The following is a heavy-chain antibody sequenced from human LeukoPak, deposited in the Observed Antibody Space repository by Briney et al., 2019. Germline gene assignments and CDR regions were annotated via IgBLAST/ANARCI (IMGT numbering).Heavy chain of an antibody. CDR2: IYYSGST. CDR3: ARQRRCSSTSCLIDY. V-gene: IGHV4-59*08. D-gene: IGHD2-2*01. Sequence: SETLSLTCTVSGGSISSYYWNWIRKPPRKGLERIGYIYYSGSTNYNPSLKSRVTISVDTSKNQFSLKLSSVTAADTAVYYCARQRRCSSTSCLIDYWGQGTLVTVSS. CDR1: GGSISSYY. J-gene: IGHJ4*02.